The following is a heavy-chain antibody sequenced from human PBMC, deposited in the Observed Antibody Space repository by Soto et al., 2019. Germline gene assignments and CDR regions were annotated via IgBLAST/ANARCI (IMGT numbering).Heavy chain of an antibody. J-gene: IGHJ5*02. Sequence: QVQLVQSGAEVKKPGASVKVSCKASGYTFTSYDINWVRQATGQGLEWMGWMNPNSGNTGYAQKFQGRVTMTGNTSISTAYMELSSLRSEDTAVYYCARGALYCSGGSCYSGSNWFDPWGQGTLVTVSS. CDR3: ARGALYCSGGSCYSGSNWFDP. D-gene: IGHD2-15*01. V-gene: IGHV1-8*01. CDR2: MNPNSGNT. CDR1: GYTFTSYD.